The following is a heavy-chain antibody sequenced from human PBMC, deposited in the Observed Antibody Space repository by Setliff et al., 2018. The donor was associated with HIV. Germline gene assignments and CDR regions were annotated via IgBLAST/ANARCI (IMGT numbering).Heavy chain of an antibody. CDR1: GFSISSGYF. J-gene: IGHJ4*02. CDR3: ARLVSSSSKFDS. D-gene: IGHD6-6*01. CDR2: IHYSGST. V-gene: IGHV4-38-2*02. Sequence: SETLSLTCTVFGFSISSGYFWGWIRQPPGKGLEWIGSIHYSGSTYYNPSLKSRVTISVDTSKNQFSLKLSSVTAADTAVYYCARLVSSSSKFDSWGQGTLVTVSS.